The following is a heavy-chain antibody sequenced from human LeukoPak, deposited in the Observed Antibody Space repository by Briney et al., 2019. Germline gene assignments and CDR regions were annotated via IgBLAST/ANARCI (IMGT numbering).Heavy chain of an antibody. CDR2: IYSGGST. CDR3: ARDRTYYYDSSGYYYDY. CDR1: GLSVSRSY. Sequence: PGGSLRLSCAAAGLSVSRSYMNLVRQAPGKGLEWVSVIYSGGSTYYADSVKGRFTISRDNSKNTLYLQMNSLRAEDTAVYYCARDRTYYYDSSGYYYDYWGQGTLVTVSS. J-gene: IGHJ4*02. V-gene: IGHV3-66*01. D-gene: IGHD3-22*01.